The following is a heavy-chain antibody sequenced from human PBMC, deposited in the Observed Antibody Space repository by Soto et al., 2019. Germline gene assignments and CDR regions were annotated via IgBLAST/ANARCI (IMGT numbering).Heavy chain of an antibody. CDR1: GGSIRNSNYQ. D-gene: IGHD2-15*01. J-gene: IGHJ5*02. V-gene: IGHV4-39*07. CDR3: ARDAYCSGGSCYGGRWFDP. Sequence: SETLSLTCTVSGGSIRNSNYQWVWIRQPPGKGLEWIGNVYYNGNTYYNPSLKSRVTISVDTSKNQFSLKLSSVTAADTAVYYCARDAYCSGGSCYGGRWFDPWGQGTRVTVAS. CDR2: VYYNGNT.